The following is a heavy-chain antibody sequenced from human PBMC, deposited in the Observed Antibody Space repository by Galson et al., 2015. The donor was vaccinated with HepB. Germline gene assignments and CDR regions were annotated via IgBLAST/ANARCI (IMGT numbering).Heavy chain of an antibody. D-gene: IGHD3-22*01. Sequence: PALVTPTQTLTLTCTFSGFSLSTSGVGVGWIRQPPGKALEWLAVIYWDDDKRYSPSLKSRLTITKDTSKNQVVLTMTNMDPVDTATYYCAHSGYYFDSRAYSFDFWGQGTLVTVSS. CDR3: AHSGYYFDSRAYSFDF. CDR1: GFSLSTSGVG. CDR2: IYWDDDK. J-gene: IGHJ4*02. V-gene: IGHV2-5*02.